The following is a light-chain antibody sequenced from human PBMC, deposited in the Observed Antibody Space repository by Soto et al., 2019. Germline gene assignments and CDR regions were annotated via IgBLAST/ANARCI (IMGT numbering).Light chain of an antibody. V-gene: IGKV1-27*01. J-gene: IGKJ3*01. CDR1: QGINNY. CDR2: AAS. Sequence: DIQMTQSPSSLSASVGDRVTSSCRASQGINNYLAWYQQKPGKAPKLLIYAASTLQSGVPSRFSGSGSGTDFTLTISSLQPEDVANYYCQTHNHAPPVTFGPGTKVGV. CDR3: QTHNHAPPVT.